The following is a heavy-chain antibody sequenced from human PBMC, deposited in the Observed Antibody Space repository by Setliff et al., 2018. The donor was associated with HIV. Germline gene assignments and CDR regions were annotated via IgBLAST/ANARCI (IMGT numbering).Heavy chain of an antibody. CDR1: GGSISSGS. D-gene: IGHD1-1*01. J-gene: IGHJ4*02. CDR2: IRSKGYGSAT. V-gene: IGHV3-73*01. Sequence: PSETLSLTCTVSGGSISSGSYYWNWIRQPAGKGLEWIGHIRSKGYGSATAYAASVKGRFTISRDDSKNTAYLQMDSLKTEDTAVYYCTRHSTDPWSLLDYWGQGT. CDR3: TRHSTDPWSLLDY.